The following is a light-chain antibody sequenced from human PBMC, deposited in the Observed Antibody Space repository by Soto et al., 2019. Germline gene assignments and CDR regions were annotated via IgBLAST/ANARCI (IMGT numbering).Light chain of an antibody. CDR2: EAS. CDR3: QQYDKLRLT. V-gene: IGKV1-33*01. Sequence: DIQMTQSPSSLSASVGDRVTITCQASQDISNYLNWYQQKPGKAPKLLIYEASNLETGVPSRFSGSGSWTAFTFNISSMQHEDIATYYCQQYDKLRLTFGGGNKAEIK. J-gene: IGKJ4*01. CDR1: QDISNY.